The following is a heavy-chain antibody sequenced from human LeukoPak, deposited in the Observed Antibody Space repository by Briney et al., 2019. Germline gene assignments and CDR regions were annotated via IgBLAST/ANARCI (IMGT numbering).Heavy chain of an antibody. CDR3: AGTNDYGSGNFFDY. D-gene: IGHD3-10*01. V-gene: IGHV5-51*01. CDR2: IYPGDSDT. CDR1: GYSFSSYW. Sequence: GESLKISCKGSGYSFSSYWIAWVRQMPGKGLEWMGIIYPGDSDTTYSPSFQGPVTISADKSINTAYLQWSSLKASDTAIYYCAGTNDYGSGNFFDYWGQGTLVTVSS. J-gene: IGHJ4*02.